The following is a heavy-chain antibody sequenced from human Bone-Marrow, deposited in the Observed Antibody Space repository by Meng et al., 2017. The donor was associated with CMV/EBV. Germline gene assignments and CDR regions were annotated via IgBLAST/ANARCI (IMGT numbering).Heavy chain of an antibody. J-gene: IGHJ4*02. CDR3: ARGGPRTAMARYYFDY. D-gene: IGHD5-18*01. CDR1: GFTFSSYA. Sequence: GGSLRLSCAASGFTFSSYAMHWVRQAPGKGLEWVAVISYDGSNKYYADSVKGRFTISRDNSKNTLYLQMNRLRAEDTAVYYCARGGPRTAMARYYFDYWGQGTLVTVSS. CDR2: ISYDGSNK. V-gene: IGHV3-30-3*01.